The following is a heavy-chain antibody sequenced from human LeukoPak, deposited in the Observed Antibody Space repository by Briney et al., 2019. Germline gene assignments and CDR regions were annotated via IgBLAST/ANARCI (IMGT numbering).Heavy chain of an antibody. CDR2: ISAYNGNT. CDR1: GYTFTSYG. CDR3: AIFSGYDTYFDY. V-gene: IGHV1-18*01. J-gene: IGHJ4*02. D-gene: IGHD5-12*01. Sequence: ASVKVSCKPSGYTFTSYGISWVRQAPGQGLAWMGWISAYNGNTNYAQKLQGRVTMTTDTSTSTAYMELRSLRSDDTAVYYCAIFSGYDTYFDYWGQGTLVTVSS.